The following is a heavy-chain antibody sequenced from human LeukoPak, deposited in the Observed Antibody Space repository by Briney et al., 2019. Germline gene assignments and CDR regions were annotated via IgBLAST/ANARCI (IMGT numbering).Heavy chain of an antibody. CDR1: GFTFDYYW. D-gene: IGHD2-15*01. V-gene: IGHV3-74*01. CDR3: VGGGGGCFDL. J-gene: IGHJ2*01. Sequence: GGSLRLSCAASGFTFDYYWMHWVRQAPGKGLVWVSRIHSDGSSTTYAGSVKGRFTISRDNAKNTVDLQMNSLRVDDTAVYYCVGGGGGCFDLWGRGTLVTVSS. CDR2: IHSDGSST.